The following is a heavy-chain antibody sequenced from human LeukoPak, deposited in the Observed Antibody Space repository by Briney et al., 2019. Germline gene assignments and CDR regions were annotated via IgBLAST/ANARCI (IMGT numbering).Heavy chain of an antibody. CDR3: ARDAYSCASDS. D-gene: IGHD5-18*01. CDR1: GFSFSSFT. CDR2: LNPDGSEK. J-gene: IGHJ5*01. V-gene: IGHV3-7*01. Sequence: GGSLRLSCAASGFSFSSFTMSWVRQAPGKGLEWVANLNPDGSEKYYVDSVKGRFTISRDNAENSLYLQMNSLRAEDTAVYYCARDAYSCASDSWGQGTLVTVSS.